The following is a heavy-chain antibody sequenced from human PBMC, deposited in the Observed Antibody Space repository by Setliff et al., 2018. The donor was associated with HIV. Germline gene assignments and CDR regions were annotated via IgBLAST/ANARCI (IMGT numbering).Heavy chain of an antibody. D-gene: IGHD3-10*01. CDR1: GGSISSYY. V-gene: IGHV4-59*12. CDR3: ARGRMGYYGSGSYLP. CDR2: IYYSGMT. Sequence: PSETLSLTCSVSGGSISSYYWSWIRQPPGKGLEWIGDIYYSGMTNYNPSLKSRVTMSVDTSKNQFSLKLSSVTAADTAVYYCARGRMGYYGSGSYLPWGQGMLVTVSS. J-gene: IGHJ5*02.